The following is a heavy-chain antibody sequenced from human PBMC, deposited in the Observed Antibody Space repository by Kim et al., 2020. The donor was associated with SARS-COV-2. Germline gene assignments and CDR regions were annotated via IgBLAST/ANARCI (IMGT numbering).Heavy chain of an antibody. D-gene: IGHD6-13*01. CDR3: ARDVGDSSWYYYGMDV. Sequence: DSVKGRFTIARHNSKNTLYLQMNSLRAEDTAVYYCARDVGDSSWYYYGMDVWGQGTTVTVSS. J-gene: IGHJ6*02. V-gene: IGHV3-53*04.